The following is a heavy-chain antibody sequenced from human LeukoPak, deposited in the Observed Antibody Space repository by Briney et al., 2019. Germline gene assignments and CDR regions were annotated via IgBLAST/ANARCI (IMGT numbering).Heavy chain of an antibody. CDR1: GGTFSSYA. CDR3: ARQQLVLSSAHGMDV. Sequence: GASVKVSCKASGGTFSSYAISWVRQAPGQGLEWMGRIIPILGIANYAQKFQGRVTITADKSTSTAYMELSSLRSEDTAVYYCARQQLVLSSAHGMDVWGQGTTVTVSS. V-gene: IGHV1-69*04. D-gene: IGHD6-13*01. CDR2: IIPILGIA. J-gene: IGHJ6*02.